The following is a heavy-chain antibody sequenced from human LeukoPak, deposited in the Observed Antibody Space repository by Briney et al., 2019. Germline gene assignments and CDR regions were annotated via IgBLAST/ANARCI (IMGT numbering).Heavy chain of an antibody. Sequence: GTSLRLSCAASGFTFSTYGMHWVRQAPAKGLEWVAVISYDGTNKYYADSVKGRFTISRDNSKNTLYLQMNSLRTDDTAVYFCAKDRRPSLLRDVYYFDYWGQGTLVTVSS. V-gene: IGHV3-30*18. CDR3: AKDRRPSLLRDVYYFDY. D-gene: IGHD2-15*01. CDR1: GFTFSTYG. CDR2: ISYDGTNK. J-gene: IGHJ4*02.